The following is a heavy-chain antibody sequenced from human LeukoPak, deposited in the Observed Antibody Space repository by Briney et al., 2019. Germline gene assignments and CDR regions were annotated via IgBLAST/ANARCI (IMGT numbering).Heavy chain of an antibody. Sequence: GSLRLSCAASGFTFSSYWMSWVRQAPGKGLEWVANIKQDGGEKYYVDSVKGRFTISRDNAKNSLYLQMNSLRAEDTAVYYCAREALSISGYSSGWYDPWDYGMDVWGQGTTVTVSS. J-gene: IGHJ6*02. CDR2: IKQDGGEK. V-gene: IGHV3-7*01. D-gene: IGHD6-19*01. CDR1: GFTFSSYW. CDR3: AREALSISGYSSGWYDPWDYGMDV.